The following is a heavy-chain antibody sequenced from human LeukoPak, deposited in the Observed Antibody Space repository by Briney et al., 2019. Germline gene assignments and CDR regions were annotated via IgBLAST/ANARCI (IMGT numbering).Heavy chain of an antibody. CDR1: GFTFSDHY. CDR3: ARGLNSFDI. Sequence: GGSLRLSCAASGFTFSDHYMDWVRQAPGKGLEWVGRSRNKPNGYSTAYAASVKGRFTVSRDESKNSLYLQMNSLKTEDTAVYYRARGLNSFDIWGQGTVVTVSS. D-gene: IGHD5-24*01. V-gene: IGHV3-72*01. CDR2: SRNKPNGYST. J-gene: IGHJ3*02.